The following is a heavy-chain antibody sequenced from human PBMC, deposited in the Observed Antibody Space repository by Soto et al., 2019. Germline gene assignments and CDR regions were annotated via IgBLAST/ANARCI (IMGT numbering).Heavy chain of an antibody. CDR2: ISSSSSYI. Sequence: GGSLRISCAAPWFTFHSYNIKSVRQAPGKGLEWVSSISSSSSYIYYADSVKGRFTISRDNAKNSLYLQMNSLRAEDTAVYYCARIPSYGDYWGQGTLVTVSS. CDR1: WFTFHSYN. J-gene: IGHJ4*02. V-gene: IGHV3-21*01. D-gene: IGHD5-18*01. CDR3: ARIPSYGDY.